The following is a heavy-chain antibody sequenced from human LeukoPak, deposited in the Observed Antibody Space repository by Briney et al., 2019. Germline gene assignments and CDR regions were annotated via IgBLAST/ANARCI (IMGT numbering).Heavy chain of an antibody. CDR3: AREAPAYGERYFVS. Sequence: GGSLRLSCLASGLTFNTYWMHWVRHVPGKGPVWVSRINPDGSVTWDADSVRGRFIISRDDAKNTLYLQMNSLRAEDTALYYCAREAPAYGERYFVSWGQGTLVTVSS. CDR2: INPDGSVT. J-gene: IGHJ4*02. CDR1: GLTFNTYW. V-gene: IGHV3-74*01. D-gene: IGHD2-21*01.